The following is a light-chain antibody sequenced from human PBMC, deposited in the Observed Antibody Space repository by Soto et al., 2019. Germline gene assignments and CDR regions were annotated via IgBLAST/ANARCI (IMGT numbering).Light chain of an antibody. CDR3: QQYNSYCT. CDR2: KAS. Sequence: DIQMTQSHSTLSASVGDRVTITCRASQSISSWLAWYQQKPGKAPKLPIYKASSLESGVPSRFSGSGSGTEFTLPISSLQPDDFATYYCQQYNSYCTFGQGTKVEIK. J-gene: IGKJ1*01. CDR1: QSISSW. V-gene: IGKV1-5*03.